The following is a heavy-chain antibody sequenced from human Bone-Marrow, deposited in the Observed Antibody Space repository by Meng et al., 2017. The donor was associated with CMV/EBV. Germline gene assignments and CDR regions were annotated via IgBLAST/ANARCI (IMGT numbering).Heavy chain of an antibody. V-gene: IGHV3-74*03. CDR2: IESDGRIT. J-gene: IGHJ6*02. D-gene: IGHD2-2*01. Sequence: GESLKISCAVSGFTFRSYWMHWVRQAPGKGLVWVSRIESDGRITTYADSVKGRFIISRDNAKNTLYLQMNSLRAEETAVYYCARERVRNFVVAPGASRTAAPAGMDVWGQGTGVTVSS. CDR3: ARERVRNFVVAPGASRTAAPAGMDV. CDR1: GFTFRSYW.